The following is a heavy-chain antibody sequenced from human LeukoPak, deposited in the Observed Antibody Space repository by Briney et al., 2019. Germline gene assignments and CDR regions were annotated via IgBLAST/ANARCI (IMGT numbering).Heavy chain of an antibody. CDR2: INSDGSST. CDR3: AKDYIRIGSSGLRSGAFDI. V-gene: IGHV3-74*01. D-gene: IGHD1-14*01. J-gene: IGHJ3*02. Sequence: GGSLRLSCAASGFNFRNYWMHWVRQAPGKGLVWVSRINSDGSSTSYADSVKGRFTISRDNAENTLYLQMNSLRAEDTAVYYCAKDYIRIGSSGLRSGAFDIWGQGTMVTVSS. CDR1: GFNFRNYW.